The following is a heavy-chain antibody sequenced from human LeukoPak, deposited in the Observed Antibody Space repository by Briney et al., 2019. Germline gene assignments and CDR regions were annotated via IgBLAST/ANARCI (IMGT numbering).Heavy chain of an antibody. CDR3: ARDYPLWS. V-gene: IGHV3-53*01. CDR2: IYSGGST. D-gene: IGHD3-10*01. J-gene: IGHJ5*02. CDR1: GFTFSSYA. Sequence: PGGSLRLSCAASGFTFSSYAMSWVRQAPGKGLEWVSVIYSGGSTYYADSVKGRFTISRDNSRNTLYLQMNSLRAEDTAVYYCARDYPLWSWGQGTLVTVSS.